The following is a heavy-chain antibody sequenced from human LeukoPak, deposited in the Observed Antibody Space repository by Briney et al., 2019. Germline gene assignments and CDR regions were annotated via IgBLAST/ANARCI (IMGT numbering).Heavy chain of an antibody. D-gene: IGHD3-22*01. CDR1: GDSINSLYL. Sequence: SETLSLTCTVSGDSINSLYLWSWVRQPPGKGRDWIGEMYLSGTTHSNPSVKSRVTISMDKSQNQFFLNFSSVTAADPAVYYCAGLVGRYSSGLYYYYFDYWGQGPPVTVSS. CDR3: AGLVGRYSSGLYYYYFDY. CDR2: MYLSGTT. J-gene: IGHJ4*02. V-gene: IGHV4-4*02.